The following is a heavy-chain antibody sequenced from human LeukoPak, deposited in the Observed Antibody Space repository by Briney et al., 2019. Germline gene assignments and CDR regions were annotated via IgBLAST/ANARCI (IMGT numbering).Heavy chain of an antibody. V-gene: IGHV4-39*02. CDR3: ARDPGASLADDAFDI. Sequence: SETLSLTCTVSGGSISRSSFYWGWIRQPPGKGLEWIGSIYYSGSTYDNPSLKSRVTISVDTSKNQFSLKLTSVTAADTAVYYCARDPGASLADDAFDIWGQGTMVTVSS. D-gene: IGHD2-8*02. CDR1: GGSISRSSFY. CDR2: IYYSGST. J-gene: IGHJ3*02.